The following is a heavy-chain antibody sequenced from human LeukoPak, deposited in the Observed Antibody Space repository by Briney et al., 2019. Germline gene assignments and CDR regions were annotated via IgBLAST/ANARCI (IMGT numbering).Heavy chain of an antibody. CDR1: GYTFSSYG. CDR3: AKDRGSSWFQIYYYYGMDV. CDR2: ISYDGSNK. Sequence: GGYLRLSCAASGYTFSSYGMHWVRQAPGKGLEWVAVISYDGSNKYYADSVKGRFTISRDNSKNTLYLQMNSLRAEDTAVYYCAKDRGSSWFQIYYYYGMDVWGQGTTVTVSS. V-gene: IGHV3-30*18. J-gene: IGHJ6*02. D-gene: IGHD6-13*01.